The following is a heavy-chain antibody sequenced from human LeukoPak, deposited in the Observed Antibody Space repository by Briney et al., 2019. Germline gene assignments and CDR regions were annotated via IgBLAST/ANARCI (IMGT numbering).Heavy chain of an antibody. CDR2: ISGSGGST. V-gene: IGHV3-23*01. CDR3: ANDRAKYQLGRGYFDY. D-gene: IGHD2-2*01. CDR1: GFTFSSYA. Sequence: GGSLRLSCAASGFTFSSYAMSWVRQAPGKGLEWVSAISGSGGSTYYADSVKGRFTISRDNSKNTLYLQMNSLRAEDTAVYYCANDRAKYQLGRGYFDYWGQGTLVTVSS. J-gene: IGHJ4*02.